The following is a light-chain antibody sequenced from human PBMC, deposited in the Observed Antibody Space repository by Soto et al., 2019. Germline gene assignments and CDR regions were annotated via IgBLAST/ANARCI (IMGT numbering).Light chain of an antibody. J-gene: IGKJ3*01. V-gene: IGKV4-1*01. Sequence: DIVMTQSPDSLAVSLGEGATINWDSSRIVLYSSNNKSYLAWYQQKPGQPPKLLIYWASTRESGVPDRFSGSGSGTDFTLTISSLQAEDVAVYYCQQYYSTPPTFGPGTKVDI. CDR2: WAS. CDR1: RIVLYSSNNKSY. CDR3: QQYYSTPPT.